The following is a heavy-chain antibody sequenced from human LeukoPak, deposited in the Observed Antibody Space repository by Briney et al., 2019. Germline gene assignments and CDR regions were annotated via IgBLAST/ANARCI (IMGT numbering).Heavy chain of an antibody. J-gene: IGHJ5*02. V-gene: IGHV3-64*01. CDR1: GFTFSSYS. CDR3: ARDNWFDP. Sequence: PGGSLRLSCAASGFTFSSYSMNWVRQAPGKGLEYVSAISSNGGSTYYANSVKGRFTISRDNSKNTLYLQMGSLRAEDMAVYYCARDNWFDPWGQGTLVTVSS. CDR2: ISSNGGST.